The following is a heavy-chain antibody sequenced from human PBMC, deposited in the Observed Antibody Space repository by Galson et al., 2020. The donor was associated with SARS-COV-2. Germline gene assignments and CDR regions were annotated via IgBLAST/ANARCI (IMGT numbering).Heavy chain of an antibody. V-gene: IGHV3-33*01. CDR3: ASCLVDYFDY. Sequence: GGSLRLYCAASGFTFSSYGMHWVRQAPGKGLEWVAVIWYDGSNKYYADSVKGRFTISRDNSKNTLYLQMNSLRAEDTAVYYCASCLVDYFDYWGQGTLVTVSS. CDR1: GFTFSSYG. D-gene: IGHD2-15*01. CDR2: IWYDGSNK. J-gene: IGHJ4*02.